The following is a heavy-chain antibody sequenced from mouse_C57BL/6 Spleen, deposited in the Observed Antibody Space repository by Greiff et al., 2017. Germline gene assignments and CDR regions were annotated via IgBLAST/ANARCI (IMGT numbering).Heavy chain of an antibody. CDR2: IHPNSGST. V-gene: IGHV1-64*01. CDR3: AREGGPTLEPLDY. Sequence: QVQLQQPGAELVKPGASVKLSCKASGYTFTSYWMHWVKQRPGQGLEWIGMIHPNSGSTNYNEKFKSKATLTVDKSSSTAYMQLSCLTSEDSAVYYCAREGGPTLEPLDYWGQGTTLTVSS. J-gene: IGHJ2*01. CDR1: GYTFTSYW. D-gene: IGHD6-1*01.